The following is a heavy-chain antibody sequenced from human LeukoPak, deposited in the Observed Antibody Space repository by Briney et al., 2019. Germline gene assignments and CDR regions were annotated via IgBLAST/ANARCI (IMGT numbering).Heavy chain of an antibody. V-gene: IGHV3-23*01. CDR2: ISGSRSGSGT. Sequence: PGGSLRLSCVGSGFTISDFGMSWVRQAPGKGLEWVSSISGSRSGSGTNNADSVKGRFTISRDSSKNTLYLQMSNLRAEDTAVYYCAKVAAAGTNWFDPWGQGTLVTVSS. CDR3: AKVAAAGTNWFDP. CDR1: GFTISDFG. D-gene: IGHD6-13*01. J-gene: IGHJ5*02.